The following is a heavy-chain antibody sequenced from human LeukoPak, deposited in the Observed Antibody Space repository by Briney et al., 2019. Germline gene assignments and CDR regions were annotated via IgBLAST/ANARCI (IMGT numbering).Heavy chain of an antibody. D-gene: IGHD3-10*01. J-gene: IGHJ4*02. CDR2: ISSSGSTI. V-gene: IGHV3-48*03. CDR1: GFTFSSYE. CDR3: AKDIGSYYDY. Sequence: GGSLRLSCAASGFTFSSYEMNWVRQAPGKGLEWVSYISSSGSTIYYADSVKGRFTISSDNAKNTLYLEMNSLRAEDTAVYYCAKDIGSYYDYWGQGILVTVSS.